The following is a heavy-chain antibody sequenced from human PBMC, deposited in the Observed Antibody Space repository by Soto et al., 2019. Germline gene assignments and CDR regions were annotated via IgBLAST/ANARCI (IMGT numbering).Heavy chain of an antibody. CDR2: IWYDGSNK. CDR3: ARGRSSYGPNFDY. D-gene: IGHD5-18*01. V-gene: IGHV3-33*01. CDR1: GFTFSSYG. Sequence: GALRLSCAASGFTFSSYGMHWVRQAPGKGLEWVAVIWYDGSNKYYADSVKGRFTISRDNSKNTLYLQMNSLRAEDTAVYYCARGRSSYGPNFDYWGQGTLVTVSS. J-gene: IGHJ4*02.